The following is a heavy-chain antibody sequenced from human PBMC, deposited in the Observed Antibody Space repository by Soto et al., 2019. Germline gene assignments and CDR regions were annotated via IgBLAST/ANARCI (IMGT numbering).Heavy chain of an antibody. J-gene: IGHJ4*02. V-gene: IGHV3-9*01. CDR1: GFTFDGDA. Sequence: EVELVESGGGLVQPGRSLRLSCAASGFTFDGDAMHWVRQAPGKGLEWVSGISWNSGSIGYADSVKGRFTISRDNAKNSLYLQMNSLRAEDTALYYCAKGGQLLTEGGGYWGQGTLVTVSS. D-gene: IGHD2-2*01. CDR3: AKGGQLLTEGGGY. CDR2: ISWNSGSI.